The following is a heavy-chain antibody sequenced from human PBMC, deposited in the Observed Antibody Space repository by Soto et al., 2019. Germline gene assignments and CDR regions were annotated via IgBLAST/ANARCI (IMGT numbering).Heavy chain of an antibody. CDR3: AKELIAARPIGPFDY. J-gene: IGHJ4*02. Sequence: PWGSLRLSCAASGFTFVSYAMSCVRHSPLKGLEWVSAISGSGGSTYYADSVKGRFTISRDNSKNTLYLQMNSLRAEDTAVYYCAKELIAARPIGPFDYWGQGTLVTVSS. D-gene: IGHD6-6*01. V-gene: IGHV3-23*01. CDR1: GFTFVSYA. CDR2: ISGSGGST.